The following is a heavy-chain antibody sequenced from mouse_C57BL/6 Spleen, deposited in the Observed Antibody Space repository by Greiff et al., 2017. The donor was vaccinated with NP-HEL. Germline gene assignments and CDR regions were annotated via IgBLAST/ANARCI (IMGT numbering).Heavy chain of an antibody. Sequence: QVQLQQSGAELVKPGASVKLSCKASGYTFTSYWMHWVKQRPGQGLEWIGMIHPNSGSTNYNEKFKSKATLTVDKSSSTAYMQLSSLTSEDSAVYYCARGAILRYYYAMDYWGQGTSVTVSS. CDR3: ARGAILRYYYAMDY. V-gene: IGHV1-64*01. CDR2: IHPNSGST. CDR1: GYTFTSYW. D-gene: IGHD1-1*01. J-gene: IGHJ4*01.